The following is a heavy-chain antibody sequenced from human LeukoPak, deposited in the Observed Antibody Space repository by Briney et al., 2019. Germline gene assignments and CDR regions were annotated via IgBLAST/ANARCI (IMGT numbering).Heavy chain of an antibody. CDR2: ISYDGSNK. CDR1: GFTFSSYA. V-gene: IGHV3-30-3*01. D-gene: IGHD6-19*01. CDR3: AGEAVADLY. Sequence: PGGSLRLSCAASGFTFSSYAMHWVRQAPGKGLEWVAVISYDGSNKYYADSVKGRFTISRDNSKNTLYLQMNSLRAEDTAVYYCAGEAVADLYWGQGTLVTVSS. J-gene: IGHJ4*02.